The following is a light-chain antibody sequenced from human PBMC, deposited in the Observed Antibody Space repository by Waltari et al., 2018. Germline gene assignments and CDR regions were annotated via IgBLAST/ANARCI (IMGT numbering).Light chain of an antibody. V-gene: IGKV3-15*01. CDR3: QQYSDWPPLT. Sequence: EILMTQSPGTLSVSPGETATLSCRASQSLSRNLAWYQLKPGQAPRLLIYAASTGATGIPARFSGSGSGTEFTLTISSLQSEDFVVYYCQQYSDWPPLTFGGGTKVEIK. J-gene: IGKJ4*01. CDR2: AAS. CDR1: QSLSRN.